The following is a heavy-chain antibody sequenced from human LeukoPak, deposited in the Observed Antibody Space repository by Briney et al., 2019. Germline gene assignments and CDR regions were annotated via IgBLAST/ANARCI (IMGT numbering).Heavy chain of an antibody. J-gene: IGHJ2*01. CDR1: GFTFDDYA. V-gene: IGHV3-9*01. D-gene: IGHD1-26*01. CDR3: ARDAVGATDWYFDL. CDR2: ISWNSGSI. Sequence: GRSLRLSCAASGFTFDDYAMHWVRQAPGKGLEWVSGISWNSGSIGYADSVKGRFTISRDNSKNTLYLQMNSLRAEDTAVYYCARDAVGATDWYFDLWGRGTLVTVSS.